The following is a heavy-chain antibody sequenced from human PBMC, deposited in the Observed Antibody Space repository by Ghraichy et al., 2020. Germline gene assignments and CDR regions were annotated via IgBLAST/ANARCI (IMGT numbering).Heavy chain of an antibody. D-gene: IGHD5-12*01. CDR3: AKDRSAIYGGFSYYFDY. CDR1: GFTFSSYG. J-gene: IGHJ4*02. CDR2: IRYDGSNK. Sequence: GGSLRLSCAASGFTFSSYGMHWVRQAPGKGLEWVAFIRYDGSNKYYADSVKGRFTISRDNSKNTLYLQMNSLRAEDTAVYYCAKDRSAIYGGFSYYFDYWGQGTLVTVSS. V-gene: IGHV3-30*02.